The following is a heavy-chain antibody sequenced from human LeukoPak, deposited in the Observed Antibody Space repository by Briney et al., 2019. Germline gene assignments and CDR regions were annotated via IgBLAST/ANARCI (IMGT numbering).Heavy chain of an antibody. D-gene: IGHD1-26*01. V-gene: IGHV3-21*01. CDR2: ISSSSSYI. Sequence: GGSLRLSCAASGFTFSSYSMNWVRQAPGKGLKWVSSISSSSSYIYYADSVKGRFTISRDNAKNSLYLQMNSLRAEDTAVYYCARDSSGSYWGNDAFDIWGQGTMVTVSS. J-gene: IGHJ3*02. CDR3: ARDSSGSYWGNDAFDI. CDR1: GFTFSSYS.